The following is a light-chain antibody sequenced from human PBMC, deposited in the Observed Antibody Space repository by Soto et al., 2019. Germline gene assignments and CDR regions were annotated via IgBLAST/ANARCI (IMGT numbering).Light chain of an antibody. J-gene: IGKJ1*01. CDR2: GAS. V-gene: IGKV3-20*01. CDR1: HFVSSRN. Sequence: EIVLTQSPGTLSLSAGESATLLCRASHFVSSRNLAWYQQKPGLAPRLLICGASSRAPGIPDRFSGSGSVSDFTLTISSLELEDFAVYYCPQYGSSGPVGQVNEV. CDR3: PQYGSSGP.